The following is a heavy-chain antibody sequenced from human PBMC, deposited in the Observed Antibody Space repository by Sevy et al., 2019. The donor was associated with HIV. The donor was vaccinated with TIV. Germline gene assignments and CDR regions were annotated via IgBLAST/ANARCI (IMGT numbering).Heavy chain of an antibody. CDR2: INHSGST. V-gene: IGHV4-34*01. CDR3: ARQSASRTKRTYSRSTKHYYYGMDV. J-gene: IGHJ6*02. CDR1: GGSFSGYY. D-gene: IGHD2-15*01. Sequence: SETLSLTCAVYGGSFSGYYWSWIRQPPGKGLEWIGEINHSGSTNYNPSLKSRVTISVDTSKNQFSLKLSSVTAADTAVYYCARQSASRTKRTYSRSTKHYYYGMDVWGQGTTVTVSS.